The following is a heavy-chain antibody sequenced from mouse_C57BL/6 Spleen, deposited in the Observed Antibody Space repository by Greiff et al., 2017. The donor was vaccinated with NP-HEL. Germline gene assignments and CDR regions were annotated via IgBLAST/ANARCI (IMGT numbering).Heavy chain of an antibody. V-gene: IGHV1-52*01. CDR1: GYTFTSYW. CDR3: ARQLRLDIFAY. D-gene: IGHD3-2*02. Sequence: QVQLQQPGAELVRPGSSVKLSCKASGYTFTSYWMHWVKQRPIQGLEWIGNIDPSDSETHYNQKFKDKATLTVDKSSSTAYMQLSSLTSEDSAVYYCARQLRLDIFAYWGQGTLVTVSA. J-gene: IGHJ3*01. CDR2: IDPSDSET.